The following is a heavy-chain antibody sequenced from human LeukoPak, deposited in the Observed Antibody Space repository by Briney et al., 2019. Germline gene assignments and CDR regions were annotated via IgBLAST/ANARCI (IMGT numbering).Heavy chain of an antibody. CDR1: GGSVSSHF. D-gene: IGHD4/OR15-4a*01. Sequence: SETLSLTCTVSGGSVSSHFWSWIRQPPGKGLEWIGYIYNSGITNYNPSLKSRVTMSVDTSNNQFSLMLRSVTAADTAVYYCARDHLPAGAPGYYMDVWGKETTVTVSS. CDR2: IYNSGIT. V-gene: IGHV4-59*02. CDR3: ARDHLPAGAPGYYMDV. J-gene: IGHJ6*03.